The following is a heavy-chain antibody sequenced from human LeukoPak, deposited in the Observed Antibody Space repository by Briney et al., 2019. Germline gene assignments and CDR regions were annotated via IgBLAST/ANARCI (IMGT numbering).Heavy chain of an antibody. D-gene: IGHD3-16*01. Sequence: SETLSLTCSVSGGSVRSSGYYWGWIRQPPGKGLEWIGSIYYSGSTYYNPSLRSRVTISVDTSKDQFSLKLSSVTAADTAVYYCARRGGLLQRSHAFDIWGQGTMVTVSS. CDR3: ARRGGLLQRSHAFDI. CDR2: IYYSGST. J-gene: IGHJ3*02. V-gene: IGHV4-39*07. CDR1: GGSVRSSGYY.